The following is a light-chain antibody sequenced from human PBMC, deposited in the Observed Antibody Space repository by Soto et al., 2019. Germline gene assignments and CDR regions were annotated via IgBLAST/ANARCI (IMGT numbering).Light chain of an antibody. CDR1: QCVGSS. CDR2: AAS. CDR3: QQGNTWPWT. V-gene: IGKV3-11*01. J-gene: IGKJ1*01. Sequence: DIRWTQTRATLSLSRGERATLFCRASQCVGSSLAWYEQKPGQAPRXLIYAASDRATGIPGRFSGSGSGTDCPLIMSSLEPEDFAFYYCQQGNTWPWTFGQGTKVDIK.